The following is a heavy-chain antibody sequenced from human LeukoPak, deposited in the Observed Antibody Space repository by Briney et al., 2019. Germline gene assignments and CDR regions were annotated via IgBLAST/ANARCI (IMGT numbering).Heavy chain of an antibody. CDR2: LYPGDSSI. CDR3: MRVTYGQGDY. D-gene: IGHD2-21*02. Sequence: GESLKISCKGSGYSFTSYWIGWVRQMPGKGLEWMGILYPGDSSIKYSSSFQGQVTISADTSISTAFLQWSRLRASDTAMYYCMRVTYGQGDYWGQGTLVTVSS. CDR1: GYSFTSYW. J-gene: IGHJ4*02. V-gene: IGHV5-51*01.